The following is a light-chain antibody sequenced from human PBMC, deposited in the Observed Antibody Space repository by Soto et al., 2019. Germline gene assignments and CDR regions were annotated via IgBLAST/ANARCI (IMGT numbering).Light chain of an antibody. J-gene: IGKJ2*01. CDR2: DAS. CDR3: QQYARPPFA. V-gene: IGKV3-20*01. Sequence: EIVLTQSPGTLSLSPGERATLSCRASQRISNSYLAWYQQKPGQAPRLLLYDASSRATGIPDRVSGSGSGTDFTLTISRLEPEDFAEYYCQQYARPPFAFGQGTKVEIK. CDR1: QRISNSY.